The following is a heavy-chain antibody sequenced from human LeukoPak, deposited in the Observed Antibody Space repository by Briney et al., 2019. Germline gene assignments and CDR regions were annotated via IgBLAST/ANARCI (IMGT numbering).Heavy chain of an antibody. CDR1: GFTISSYS. CDR3: AKDMIVRVMGGAFDI. CDR2: ISSSSSYI. V-gene: IGHV3-21*01. J-gene: IGHJ3*02. D-gene: IGHD3-22*01. Sequence: GGSLRLSCAASGFTISSYSMNWVRQAPGKGLEWVSSISSSSSYIYYADSVKGRFTISRDNAKNSLYLQMNSLRAEDTAVYYCAKDMIVRVMGGAFDIGGQGTMVTVSS.